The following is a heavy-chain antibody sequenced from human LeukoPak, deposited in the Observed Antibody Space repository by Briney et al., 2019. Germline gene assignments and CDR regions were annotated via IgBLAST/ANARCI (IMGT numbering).Heavy chain of an antibody. Sequence: GGSLRLSCAASGFTFSSYSMNWVRQAPGKGLEWVSSISSGSSYIYYADSVKGRFTISRDNAKNSLYLQMNSLRAEDTAVYYCARVLGPRYCSSTSCPENYWGQGTLVTVSS. V-gene: IGHV3-21*01. J-gene: IGHJ4*02. CDR2: ISSGSSYI. CDR1: GFTFSSYS. D-gene: IGHD2-2*01. CDR3: ARVLGPRYCSSTSCPENY.